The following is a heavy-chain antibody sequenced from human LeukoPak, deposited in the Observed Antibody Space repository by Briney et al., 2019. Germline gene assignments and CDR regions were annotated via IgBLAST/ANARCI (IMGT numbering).Heavy chain of an antibody. Sequence: PGRSLRLSCAASGFTFSSYGMHWVRQAPGKGLEWVAVIWYDGSNKYYADSVKGRFTISRDNAKNSLYLQMNSLGAEDTAVYYCARYYAGSDYYLKNFDFWGQGTLVTVSS. CDR2: IWYDGSNK. J-gene: IGHJ4*02. CDR1: GFTFSSYG. D-gene: IGHD3-22*01. CDR3: ARYYAGSDYYLKNFDF. V-gene: IGHV3-33*03.